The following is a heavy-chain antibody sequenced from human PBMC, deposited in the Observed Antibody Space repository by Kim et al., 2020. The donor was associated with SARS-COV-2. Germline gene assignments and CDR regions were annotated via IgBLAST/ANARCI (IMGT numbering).Heavy chain of an antibody. D-gene: IGHD3-10*01. J-gene: IGHJ3*02. V-gene: IGHV5-51*01. CDR3: ARPSHIGEDDGFDM. Sequence: GESLKISCKGSGYNFANYWIAWVRQMPGKGLEWMGIIYPGDSGTRYSPSFQGQVTISADKSISTAYVQWGSLKASDTATYYCARPSHIGEDDGFDMWGQGTMVIVSS. CDR2: IYPGDSGT. CDR1: GYNFANYW.